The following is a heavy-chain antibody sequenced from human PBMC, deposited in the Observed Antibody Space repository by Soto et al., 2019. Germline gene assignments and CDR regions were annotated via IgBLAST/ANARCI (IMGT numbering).Heavy chain of an antibody. D-gene: IGHD2-2*01. V-gene: IGHV4-34*01. Sequence: QVQLQQWGAGLLKPSETLSLTCAVYGGSFSGYYWSWIRQPPGKGLGWIGEINHSGSTNYNPSLKSRVTISVDTSKNQFSLKLSSVTAADTAVYYCARRGRKYCSSTSCYPFDYWGQGTLVTVSS. J-gene: IGHJ4*02. CDR1: GGSFSGYY. CDR3: ARRGRKYCSSTSCYPFDY. CDR2: INHSGST.